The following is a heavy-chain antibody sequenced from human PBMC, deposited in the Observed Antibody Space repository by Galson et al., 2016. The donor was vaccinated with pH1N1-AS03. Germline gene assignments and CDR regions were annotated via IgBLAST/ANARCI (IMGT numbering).Heavy chain of an antibody. D-gene: IGHD6-13*01. J-gene: IGHJ6*02. CDR3: ASEAGGYYYYYGMDV. CDR2: IYYSGST. Sequence: ETLSLTCTVSGGSISSSSYYWGWIRQPPGKGLEWIGSIYYSGSTYYNPSLKSRVTISVDAAKNQFSLKMSSVTAADTAVYYCASEAGGYYYYYGMDVWGQGTTVTVSS. V-gene: IGHV4-39*01. CDR1: GGSISSSSYY.